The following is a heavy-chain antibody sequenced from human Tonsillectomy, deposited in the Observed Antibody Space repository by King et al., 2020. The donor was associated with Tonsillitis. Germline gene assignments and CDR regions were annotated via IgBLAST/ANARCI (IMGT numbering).Heavy chain of an antibody. Sequence: QLQESGPGLVKPPGPLSLTCVVSGDTISDSNWWTWVRQPPGKGLEWIGQIYHSGSTNYNPSLRSRVTMSVDKSKNEFSLRLNSVTAADTAAYWCARGYYGSGNGLDVWGQGTTVTVSS. CDR2: IYHSGST. V-gene: IGHV4-4*01. CDR3: ARGYYGSGNGLDV. CDR1: GDTISDSNW. D-gene: IGHD3-10*01. J-gene: IGHJ6*02.